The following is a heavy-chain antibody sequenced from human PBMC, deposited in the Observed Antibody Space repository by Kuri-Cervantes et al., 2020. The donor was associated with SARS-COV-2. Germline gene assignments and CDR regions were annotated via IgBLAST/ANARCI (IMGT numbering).Heavy chain of an antibody. Sequence: GGSLRLSCAASGFTFSSYGMHWVRQAPGKGLEWVAVIWYDGSNKYYADSVKGRFTISRDNSKNTLYLQMNSLRAEDTAVYYCANRGGSSGFDYWGQGTLVTVSS. CDR1: GFTFSSYG. CDR3: ANRGGSSGFDY. V-gene: IGHV3-30*02. J-gene: IGHJ4*02. CDR2: IWYDGSNK. D-gene: IGHD6-13*01.